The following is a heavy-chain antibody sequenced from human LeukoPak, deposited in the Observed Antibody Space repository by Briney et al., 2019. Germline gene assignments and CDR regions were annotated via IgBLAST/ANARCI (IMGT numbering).Heavy chain of an antibody. J-gene: IGHJ6*02. D-gene: IGHD4-11*01. CDR3: AKCKVTNLNYYYGMDV. CDR2: ISATTDST. V-gene: IGHV3-23*01. Sequence: PLGSLRLSCAASGFTLSSYAMSWVRQAPGKGLEWVSGISATTDSTYYVESVKGRFTISRDNSKNTLYLQMNSLRAEDTAVYYCAKCKVTNLNYYYGMDVWGQGTTVTVSS. CDR1: GFTLSSYA.